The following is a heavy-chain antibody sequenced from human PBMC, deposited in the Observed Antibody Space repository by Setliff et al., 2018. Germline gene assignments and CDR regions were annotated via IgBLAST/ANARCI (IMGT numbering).Heavy chain of an antibody. CDR2: IIPIFATA. V-gene: IGHV1-69*05. J-gene: IGHJ4*02. CDR3: ARRWDFGYFDY. Sequence: AASVKVSCKASGYTFTSYGISWVRQAPGQGLEWMGWIIPIFATANYPQKFQGRVTITTDESTSTAYMELSSLRSEDTAVYYCARRWDFGYFDYWGQGTLVTVSS. CDR1: GYTFTSYG. D-gene: IGHD1-26*01.